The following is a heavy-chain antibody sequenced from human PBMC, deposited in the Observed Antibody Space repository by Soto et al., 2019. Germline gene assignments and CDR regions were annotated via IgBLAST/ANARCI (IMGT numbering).Heavy chain of an antibody. CDR1: GFTFSSYG. V-gene: IGHV3-33*01. CDR3: ARDSDIVVSSAVDY. J-gene: IGHJ4*02. CDR2: IWYDGSNK. Sequence: QVQLVESRGGVVQPGRSLRLSCAASGFTFSSYGMHWVRQAPGKGLEWVAVIWYDGSNKYYADSVKGRFTISRDNSKNTLYLQMNSLRAEDTAVYYCARDSDIVVSSAVDYWGQGTLVTVSS. D-gene: IGHD2-15*01.